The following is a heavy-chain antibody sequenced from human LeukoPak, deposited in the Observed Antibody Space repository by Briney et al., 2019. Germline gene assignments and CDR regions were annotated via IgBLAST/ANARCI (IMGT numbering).Heavy chain of an antibody. D-gene: IGHD2-21*02. V-gene: IGHV3-30*02. CDR1: GFTLSTYG. CDR2: IRYDGSNK. CDR3: AKIAAANCGGDCYSGAYYFDY. Sequence: GGSLRLSCAASGFTLSTYGMHWVRQAPGEGLEWVAFIRYDGSNKYYADSVKGRFTISRDNSKNTLYLQMNSLRAEDTAVYYCAKIAAANCGGDCYSGAYYFDYWGQGTLVTVSS. J-gene: IGHJ4*02.